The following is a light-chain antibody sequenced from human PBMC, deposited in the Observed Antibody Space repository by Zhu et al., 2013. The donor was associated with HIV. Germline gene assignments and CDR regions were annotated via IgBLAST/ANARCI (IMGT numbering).Light chain of an antibody. Sequence: EIVLTQSPGTLSLSPGERATLSCTASQSVSNNYLAWYQQKPGQAPRLLIYGASSRATGIPDRFSGSGSGTDFTLTISRLEPEDFVVYYCQQYGSSPFTFGQGTKLEIK. CDR2: GAS. V-gene: IGKV3-20*01. CDR1: QSVSNNY. J-gene: IGKJ2*01. CDR3: QQYGSSPFT.